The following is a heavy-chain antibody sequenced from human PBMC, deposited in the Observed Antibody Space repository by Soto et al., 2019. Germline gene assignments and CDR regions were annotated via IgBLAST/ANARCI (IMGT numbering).Heavy chain of an antibody. Sequence: GGSLRLSCSASGFTFDNCAMHWVRQAPGKGLEWVSYISLSGSTIYYADSVKGRFTISRDDAKNSLYLQMYSLRADDTAVYYCARESFSASPNFFDYWGQGTLVTVSS. D-gene: IGHD3-3*02. V-gene: IGHV3-48*03. J-gene: IGHJ4*02. CDR3: ARESFSASPNFFDY. CDR1: GFTFDNCA. CDR2: ISLSGSTI.